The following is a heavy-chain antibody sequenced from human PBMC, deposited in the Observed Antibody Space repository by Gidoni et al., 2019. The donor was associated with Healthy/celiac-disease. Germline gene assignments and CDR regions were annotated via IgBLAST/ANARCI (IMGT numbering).Heavy chain of an antibody. V-gene: IGHV3-23*01. CDR2: SSGSGGST. Sequence: EVQLLESGVGLVQPGGSLRLSCAASGFTFSSYAMSWVRQAPGKGLDGVSASSGSGGSTYDADSVKGRFTISRDNSKNTLYLQMNSLRAEDTAVYYCAKDCTYYDGSGSCYGMDVWGQGTTVTVSS. CDR3: AKDCTYYDGSGSCYGMDV. J-gene: IGHJ6*02. CDR1: GFTFSSYA. D-gene: IGHD3-10*01.